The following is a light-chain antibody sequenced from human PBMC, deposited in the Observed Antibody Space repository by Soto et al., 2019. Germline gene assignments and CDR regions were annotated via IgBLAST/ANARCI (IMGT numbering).Light chain of an antibody. CDR1: QSVGSD. V-gene: IGKV3D-15*01. CDR3: QHYGSSPRT. CDR2: DIF. Sequence: EIVMTQSPATLSVSPGGRATLSCRASQSVGSDLAWYQQKPGQAPRLVIYDIFTRATGVPTRISGSGSGTDFTLTISRLEPEDFAIYYCQHYGSSPRTFGHGTKVDIK. J-gene: IGKJ1*01.